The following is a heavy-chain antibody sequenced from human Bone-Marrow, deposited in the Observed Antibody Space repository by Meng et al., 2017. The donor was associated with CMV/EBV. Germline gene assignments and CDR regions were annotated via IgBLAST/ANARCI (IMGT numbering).Heavy chain of an antibody. CDR1: GYHFTGYY. V-gene: IGHV1-2*02. D-gene: IGHD2-21*01. CDR2: INPNSGGT. CDR3: ARDPAYCGGDCGY. J-gene: IGHJ4*02. Sequence: QVELVPSGAEVEKPGASAKVACKASGYHFTGYYMHWVRQAPGQGLEWMGWINPNSGGTNYAQKFQGRVTMTRDTSISTAYMELSRLRSDDTAVYYCARDPAYCGGDCGYWGQGTLVTVSS.